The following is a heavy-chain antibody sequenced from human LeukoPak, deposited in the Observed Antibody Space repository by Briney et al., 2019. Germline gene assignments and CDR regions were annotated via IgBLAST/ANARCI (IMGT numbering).Heavy chain of an antibody. CDR3: AGGDLDSYYFDY. CDR1: GFTFSSYS. J-gene: IGHJ4*02. CDR2: ISSSSAYI. D-gene: IGHD6-6*01. V-gene: IGHV3-21*01. Sequence: GGSLRLSCAASGFTFSSYSMNWVRQAPGKGLEWVSSISSSSAYIYYADSLKGRFTISRDNAKNSLYLQMNSLRAEDTAVYYCAGGDLDSYYFDYWGQGTLVTVSS.